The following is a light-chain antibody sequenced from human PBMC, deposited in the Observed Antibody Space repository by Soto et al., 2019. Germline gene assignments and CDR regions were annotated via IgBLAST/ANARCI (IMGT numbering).Light chain of an antibody. CDR3: QKYNSAPWT. CDR1: QGISNF. V-gene: IGKV1-27*01. J-gene: IGKJ1*01. Sequence: DIQMTQSPSSLSASVGDRVTITCRASQGISNFLAWHQQKPGKVPKLLIYAASTLQSGVPSRFSGSGSGTDFTLTITSLQPEGVATYYCQKYNSAPWTFGQGTKVEIK. CDR2: AAS.